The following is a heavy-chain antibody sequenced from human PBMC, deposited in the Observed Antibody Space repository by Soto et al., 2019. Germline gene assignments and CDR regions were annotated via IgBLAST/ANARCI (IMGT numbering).Heavy chain of an antibody. CDR1: GGSISSYY. Sequence: SETLSLTCTVSGGSISSYYWSWIRQPPGKGLEWIGYIYYSGSTNYNPSLKSRVTISVDTSKNQFSLKLSSVTAADTAVYYCASRGAPDYGDYYDGFDYWGQGTLVTVSS. CDR3: ASRGAPDYGDYYDGFDY. V-gene: IGHV4-59*01. D-gene: IGHD4-17*01. J-gene: IGHJ4*02. CDR2: IYYSGST.